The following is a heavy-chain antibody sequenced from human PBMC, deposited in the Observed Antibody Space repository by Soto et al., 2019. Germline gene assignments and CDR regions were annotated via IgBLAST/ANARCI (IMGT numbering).Heavy chain of an antibody. CDR1: GDSINSGGDS. CDR2: IAEYGKD. Sequence: QVQLQESGPRLVKPSQTLSLTCTVSGDSINSGGDSWSSIRQHTEKGLDWIGYIAEYGKDYYTPLLKSRTTLSVATSENQFSLILSSVTAADTAVYYCATSLGSNYDGTWYHYYSMGVWGQGTTVTVSS. CDR3: ATSLGSNYDGTWYHYYSMGV. V-gene: IGHV4-31*03. J-gene: IGHJ6*02. D-gene: IGHD3-10*01.